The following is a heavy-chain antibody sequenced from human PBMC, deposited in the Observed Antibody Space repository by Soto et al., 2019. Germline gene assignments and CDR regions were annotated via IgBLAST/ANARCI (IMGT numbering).Heavy chain of an antibody. CDR3: ARDPTKNQGAAAGNNWFDP. D-gene: IGHD6-13*01. CDR2: LSYDGSNK. CDR1: GFTFRSYA. V-gene: IGHV3-30-3*01. Sequence: GSLRLSCAASGFTFRSYAMQWVRQAPGKGLDWVAVLSYDGSNKYYAASVKGRFTISRDNSKNTLYLQMNSLRAEDTAVYYCARDPTKNQGAAAGNNWFDPWGQGTLVTVSS. J-gene: IGHJ5*02.